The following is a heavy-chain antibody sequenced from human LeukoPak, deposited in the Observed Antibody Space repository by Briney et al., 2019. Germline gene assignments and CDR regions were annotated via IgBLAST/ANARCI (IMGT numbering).Heavy chain of an antibody. D-gene: IGHD3-22*01. CDR2: VNHSGST. CDR3: AGSQGGYWTSFDY. J-gene: IGHJ4*02. Sequence: SETLSLTCAVYGGSFSGYYWSWIRQPPEKGLEWIGEVNHSGSTNYNPSLKSRVTISVDTSKNQFSLKLSSVTAADTAVYYCAGSQGGYWTSFDYWGQGTLVTVSS. CDR1: GGSFSGYY. V-gene: IGHV4-34*01.